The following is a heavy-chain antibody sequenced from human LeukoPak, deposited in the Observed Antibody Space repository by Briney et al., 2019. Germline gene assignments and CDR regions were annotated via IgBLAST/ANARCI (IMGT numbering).Heavy chain of an antibody. Sequence: GGSLRLSCAASGFTFSSYAMSWVRQAPGKGLEWVSAISGSGGSTYYADSVKGRFTISRDNSKNTLYLQMNSLRAEDTAVYYCAKGGDLAGLAVGANPYYFDYWGQGTLVTVSS. V-gene: IGHV3-23*01. CDR3: AKGGDLAGLAVGANPYYFDY. J-gene: IGHJ4*02. D-gene: IGHD1-26*01. CDR1: GFTFSSYA. CDR2: ISGSGGST.